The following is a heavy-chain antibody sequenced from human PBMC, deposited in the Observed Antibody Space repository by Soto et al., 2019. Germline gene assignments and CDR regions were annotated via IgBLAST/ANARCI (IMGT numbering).Heavy chain of an antibody. D-gene: IGHD3-9*01. CDR3: ARGTGLRYFDWSRLYYYMDV. V-gene: IGHV1-2*04. Sequence: ASVKVSCKASGYTFTGYYMHWVRQAPGQGLEWMGWINPNSGGTNYAQKFQGWVTMTRDTSISTAYMELSRLRSDDTAVYYCARGTGLRYFDWSRLYYYMDVWGKGTTVTVSS. J-gene: IGHJ6*03. CDR1: GYTFTGYY. CDR2: INPNSGGT.